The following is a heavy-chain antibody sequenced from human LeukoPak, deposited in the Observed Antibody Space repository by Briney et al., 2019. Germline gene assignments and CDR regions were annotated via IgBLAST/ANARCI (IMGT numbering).Heavy chain of an antibody. CDR3: ARDGGAFDI. J-gene: IGHJ3*02. D-gene: IGHD3-3*01. CDR1: GFIFSSYG. V-gene: IGHV3-30*19. CDR2: ISYDGSNK. Sequence: GGSLRLSCAASGFIFSSYGMHWVRQAPGKGLEWVAVISYDGSNKYYADSVKGRFTISRDNSKNTLSLQMNSLGAEDTAVFYCARDGGAFDIWGQGTMVTVSS.